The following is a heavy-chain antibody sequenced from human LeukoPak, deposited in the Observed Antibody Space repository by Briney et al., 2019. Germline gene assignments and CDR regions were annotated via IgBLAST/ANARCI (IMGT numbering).Heavy chain of an antibody. CDR3: ARGGLRYFDWLLYPSFYYYYYYMDV. V-gene: IGHV1-8*01. D-gene: IGHD3-9*01. CDR2: MNPNSGNT. J-gene: IGHJ6*03. CDR1: GYTFTSYD. Sequence: ASVKVSCKASGYTFTSYDINWVLQATGQELEWMGWMNPNSGNTGYAQKFQGRVTMTRNTSISTAYMELSSLRSEDTAVYYCARGGLRYFDWLLYPSFYYYYYYMDVWGKGTTVTISS.